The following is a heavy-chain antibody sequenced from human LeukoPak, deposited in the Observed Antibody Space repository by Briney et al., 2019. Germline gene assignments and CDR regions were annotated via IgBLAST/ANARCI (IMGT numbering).Heavy chain of an antibody. D-gene: IGHD6-19*01. V-gene: IGHV1-2*02. J-gene: IGHJ3*02. Sequence: ASVKVSCKASGYTFTSYAMNWVRQAPGQGLEWMGWINPNSGGTNYAQKFQGRVTMTRDTSISTAYMELSRLRSDDTAVYYCARPVAGTLDDDAFDIWGQGTMVTVSS. CDR3: ARPVAGTLDDDAFDI. CDR1: GYTFTSYA. CDR2: INPNSGGT.